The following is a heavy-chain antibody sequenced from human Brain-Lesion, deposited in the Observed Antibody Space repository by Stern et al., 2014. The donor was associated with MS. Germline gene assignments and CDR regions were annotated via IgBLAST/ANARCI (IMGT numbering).Heavy chain of an antibody. D-gene: IGHD3-3*01. J-gene: IGHJ6*02. CDR1: GYIFTGYY. V-gene: IGHV1-2*02. CDR2: IHPNTGGT. Sequence: QVQLVQSGAEVKKPGASVKVSCKTSGYIFTGYYIHWVRQAPGQGLEGMAWIHPNTGGTKYAQKFQGRVTMSRDTSISTAYVELSSLTSDDTAVYYCARDQRGITIFGVVTDYYYLGMDVWGQGTTVTVSS. CDR3: ARDQRGITIFGVVTDYYYLGMDV.